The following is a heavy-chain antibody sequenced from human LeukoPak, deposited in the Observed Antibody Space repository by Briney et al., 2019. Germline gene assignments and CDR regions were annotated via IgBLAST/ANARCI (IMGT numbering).Heavy chain of an antibody. CDR2: ISSSSSYI. Sequence: GGSLRLSCAASGFTFSSYSMNWVRQAPGKGLEWVSSISSSSSYIYYADSVKGRFTISRDNAKNSLYLQMNSLRAEDTAVYYCARGYKGYIVGATPDDAFDIWGQGTMVTVSS. D-gene: IGHD1-26*01. CDR1: GFTFSSYS. J-gene: IGHJ3*02. CDR3: ARGYKGYIVGATPDDAFDI. V-gene: IGHV3-21*01.